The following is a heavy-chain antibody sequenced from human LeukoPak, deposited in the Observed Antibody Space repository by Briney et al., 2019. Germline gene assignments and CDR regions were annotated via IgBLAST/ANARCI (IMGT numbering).Heavy chain of an antibody. CDR1: GYTFTGYY. D-gene: IGHD3-22*01. CDR3: ARDIVLKDSSGYYDY. CDR2: INPNSGGI. V-gene: IGHV1-2*02. J-gene: IGHJ4*02. Sequence: ASVKVSCKASGYTFTGYYMHWVRQAPGQGLEWMGWINPNSGGINYAQKFQGRVTMTRDTSISTAYMELSRLRSDDTAVYYCARDIVLKDSSGYYDYWGQGTLVTVSS.